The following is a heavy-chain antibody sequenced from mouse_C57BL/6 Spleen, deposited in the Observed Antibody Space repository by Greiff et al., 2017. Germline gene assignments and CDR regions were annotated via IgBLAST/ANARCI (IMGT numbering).Heavy chain of an antibody. CDR3: ARRGNLYTYFDV. J-gene: IGHJ1*03. CDR2: IYWDDDK. V-gene: IGHV8-12*01. CDR1: GFSLSTSGMG. Sequence: QVTLKESGPGILQSSPTLSLTCCFSGFSLSTSGMGVSWIRQPSGKGLEWLAHIYWDDDKRYNPSLKSRLTISKDTSRNQVFLKITSVDTADTATYYCARRGNLYTYFDVWGTGTTVTVSS. D-gene: IGHD1-3*01.